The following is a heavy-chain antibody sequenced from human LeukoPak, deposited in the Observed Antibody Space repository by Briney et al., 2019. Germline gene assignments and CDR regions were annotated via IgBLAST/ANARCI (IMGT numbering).Heavy chain of an antibody. CDR3: ARAVAADSSGLTFPEA. V-gene: IGHV4-59*06. D-gene: IGHD3-22*01. CDR2: ICYSGST. CDR1: GGSITSYH. Sequence: SETLSLPCTVSGGSITSYHYSWIRQPPGKGLEWIGSICYSGSTYYNPSLKSRVSKSVDTSKNQFSLKVNSVTAADTAVYYCARAVAADSSGLTFPEACGQGALGTVSS. J-gene: IGHJ5*02.